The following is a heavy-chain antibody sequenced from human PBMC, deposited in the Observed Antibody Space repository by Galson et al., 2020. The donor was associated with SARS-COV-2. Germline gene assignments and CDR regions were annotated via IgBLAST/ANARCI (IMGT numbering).Heavy chain of an antibody. CDR2: IKQDGSEK. CDR3: ARGAIIVG. Sequence: GESLKISCEGSGFNFSSYWMTWVRHAPGKGLEWVANIKQDGSEKYYVDSVKGRFTMSRDNAKNSVSLQMNDLRAADTAVYYCARGAIIVGWGQGALVTVSS. J-gene: IGHJ4*02. D-gene: IGHD1-26*01. CDR1: GFNFSSYW. V-gene: IGHV3-7*03.